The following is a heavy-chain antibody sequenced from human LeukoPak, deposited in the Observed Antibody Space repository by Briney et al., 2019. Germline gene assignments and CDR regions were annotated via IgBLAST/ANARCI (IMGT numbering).Heavy chain of an antibody. Sequence: PSQTLSLTCAVSGGSVLSGGHYWSWIRQHPGKGLEWIGYIYYSGSTSFNPSLKSRLSMSVDTSNNQFSLRLTSVTAADTAVYYCARCSPEDGSYPRPNYYYYYGMDVWGQGTTVTVSS. J-gene: IGHJ6*02. V-gene: IGHV4-31*11. D-gene: IGHD1-26*01. CDR3: ARCSPEDGSYPRPNYYYYYGMDV. CDR2: IYYSGST. CDR1: GGSVLSGGHY.